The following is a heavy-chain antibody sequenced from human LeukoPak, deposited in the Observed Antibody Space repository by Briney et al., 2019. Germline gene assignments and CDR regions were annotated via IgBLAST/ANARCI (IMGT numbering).Heavy chain of an antibody. Sequence: PGESLKISCKGSGYSFTSYWIGWVRQMPGKGLEWMGIIYPGDSDTRYGPAFQGQVTISADKSISTAYLQWSSLKASDTAMYYCARWEGTTVGLGAPAAFDYWGQRTLVTVSS. CDR1: GYSFTSYW. CDR3: ARWEGTTVGLGAPAAFDY. CDR2: IYPGDSDT. D-gene: IGHD4-23*01. V-gene: IGHV5-51*01. J-gene: IGHJ4*02.